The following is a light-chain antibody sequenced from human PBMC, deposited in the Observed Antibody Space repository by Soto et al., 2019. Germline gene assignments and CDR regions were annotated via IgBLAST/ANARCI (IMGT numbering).Light chain of an antibody. CDR3: QQYDTWAT. Sequence: EIGMTQSPATLSVSPGERATLSCRASQSVSRHLAWYQQKPGQAPRLLIYGASTRATGIPARFSAGGSGAEFTLTISSLQSEDFAVYYCQQYDTWATFGQGTK. V-gene: IGKV3-15*01. CDR1: QSVSRH. J-gene: IGKJ1*01. CDR2: GAS.